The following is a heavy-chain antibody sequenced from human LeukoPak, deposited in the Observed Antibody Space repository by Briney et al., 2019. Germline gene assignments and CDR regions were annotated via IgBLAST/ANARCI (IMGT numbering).Heavy chain of an antibody. CDR2: IIPVFGIT. J-gene: IGHJ4*02. CDR1: GDSFNSFA. Sequence: SVKVPCKASGDSFNSFAISWVRRAPGQGLEWMGGIIPVFGITNYPQKFQDRVTITAHKSTNTVYMELSSLRSEDTAVYYCARDSAYYYDSSGYYYWGQGTLVTVSS. D-gene: IGHD3-22*01. CDR3: ARDSAYYYDSSGYYY. V-gene: IGHV1-69*10.